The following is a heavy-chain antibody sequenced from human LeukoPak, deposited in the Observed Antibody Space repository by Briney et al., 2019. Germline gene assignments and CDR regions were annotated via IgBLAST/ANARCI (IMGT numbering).Heavy chain of an antibody. CDR2: ISAYNGNT. J-gene: IGHJ4*02. V-gene: IGHV1-18*01. D-gene: IGHD3-10*01. CDR3: ASEGMVRGVIISVAY. CDR1: GYTFTSYG. Sequence: ASVKVSXKASGYTFTSYGISWVRQAPGQGLEWIGWISAYNGNTNYAQKLQGRVTMTTDTSTSTAYMELRSLRSDDTAVYYCASEGMVRGVIISVAYWGQGTLVTVSS.